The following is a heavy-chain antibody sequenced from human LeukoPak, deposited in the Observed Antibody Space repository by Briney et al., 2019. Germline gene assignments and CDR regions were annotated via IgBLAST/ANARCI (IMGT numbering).Heavy chain of an antibody. V-gene: IGHV3-23*01. J-gene: IGHJ4*02. CDR2: ISGSGGST. Sequence: GGSLRLSCAASGFTVSSHYMSWVRQAPGKGLEWVSGISGSGGSTYSADSLKGRFTISRDNSKNTLYLQMNSLRAGDTAVYYCARDLGRQWLAGFDYWGQGILVAVSS. CDR1: GFTVSSHY. CDR3: ARDLGRQWLAGFDY. D-gene: IGHD6-19*01.